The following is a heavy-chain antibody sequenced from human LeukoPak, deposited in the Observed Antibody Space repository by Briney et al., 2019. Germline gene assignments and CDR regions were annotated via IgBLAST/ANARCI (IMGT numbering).Heavy chain of an antibody. V-gene: IGHV4-38-2*01. CDR1: GYSISSGYY. J-gene: IGHJ3*02. Sequence: SETLSLTCAVSGYSISSGYYWGWIRQPPGKGLEWIGSIYYSGSTYYNPSLKSRVTISVDTSKNQFSLKLSSVTAADTAVYYCARRDYDFWSGYAFDIWGQGTMVTVSS. CDR2: IYYSGST. D-gene: IGHD3-3*01. CDR3: ARRDYDFWSGYAFDI.